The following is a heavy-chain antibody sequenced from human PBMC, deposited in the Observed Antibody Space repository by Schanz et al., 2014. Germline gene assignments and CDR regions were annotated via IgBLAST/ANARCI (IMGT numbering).Heavy chain of an antibody. J-gene: IGHJ6*02. CDR3: ARFLARYQYYGVDV. D-gene: IGHD3-3*01. V-gene: IGHV3-11*03. CDR1: GLTFSDYY. CDR2: ISDSGDST. Sequence: GGSLRLSCAASGLTFSDYYMTWIRQAPGKGLEWVSDISDSGDSTHYADSVKGRFSISRDNGETSVYLQINSLRVEDTAVYYCARFLARYQYYGVDVWGQGTTXIVSS.